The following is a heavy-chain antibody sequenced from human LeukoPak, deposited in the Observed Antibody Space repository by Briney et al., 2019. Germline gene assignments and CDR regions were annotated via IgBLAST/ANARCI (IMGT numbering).Heavy chain of an antibody. Sequence: GGSLRLSCAASGFTFSSNWMHWIRQAPGKGLVWVSRINEDGSTTNYADSVKGRSTIFRDNAKNTLYLQMNSLRAEDTAVYYCVRDLGGRSGHWGQGTLVTVSS. CDR2: INEDGSTT. D-gene: IGHD1-26*01. CDR3: VRDLGGRSGH. V-gene: IGHV3-74*01. J-gene: IGHJ4*02. CDR1: GFTFSSNW.